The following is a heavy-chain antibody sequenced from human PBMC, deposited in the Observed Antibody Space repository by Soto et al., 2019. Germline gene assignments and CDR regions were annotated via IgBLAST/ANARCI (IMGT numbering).Heavy chain of an antibody. D-gene: IGHD6-19*01. CDR1: GDSVPRNSAA. CDR2: TYYRSKWYN. CDR3: ARDASLLWLVQSWYYLVICV. V-gene: IGHV6-1*01. Sequence: SQTLSLTCAISGDSVPRNSAAWNWIRQSPSRGLEWLGRTYYRSKWYNDYAVYVKSQITINPDTSKNQSSLQLNSVTPEDTDVYYCARDASLLWLVQSWYYLVICVWGPGTTGTVSS. J-gene: IGHJ6*02.